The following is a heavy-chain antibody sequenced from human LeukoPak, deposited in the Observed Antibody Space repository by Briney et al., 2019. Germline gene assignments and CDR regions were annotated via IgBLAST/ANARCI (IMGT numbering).Heavy chain of an antibody. J-gene: IGHJ1*01. D-gene: IGHD3-22*01. CDR1: GYTFTGYY. CDR2: INPNCGGT. CDR3: ARDGVGYYDSSGYYYFQH. V-gene: IGHV1-2*02. Sequence: APVKVSCKASGYTFTGYYMHRGRQAPGQRLEWMGWINPNCGGTNYALMFQSMVTMTRDTSISTAYMELSRLRSDDTDVYYCARDGVGYYDSSGYYYFQHWGQGTLVTVSS.